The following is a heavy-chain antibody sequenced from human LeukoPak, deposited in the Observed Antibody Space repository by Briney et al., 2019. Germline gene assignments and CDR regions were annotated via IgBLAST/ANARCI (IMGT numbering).Heavy chain of an antibody. D-gene: IGHD6-6*01. CDR3: ARDRSMATRLWTPTHY. CDR2: IKQDGSEK. V-gene: IGHV3-7*01. J-gene: IGHJ4*02. CDR1: GFTFSSYW. Sequence: GGSLRLSCAASGFTFSSYWMSWVRQAPGKGLEWVANIKQDGSEKYYVDSVKGRFTISRDNAKNSLYLQMNSLRAEDTAVYYCARDRSMATRLWTPTHYWGEGTLVTVSS.